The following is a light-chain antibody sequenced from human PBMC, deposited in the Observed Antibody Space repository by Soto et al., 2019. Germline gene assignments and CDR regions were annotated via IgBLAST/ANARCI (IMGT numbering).Light chain of an antibody. CDR3: QQYDNPVYT. CDR2: EAS. Sequence: DIQLTQSPSSLSASVGDRVTITCQASQDISYYLNWYQQKSGKAPKLLINEASNLEAGVPSRFSGSGFGTDFNLTFTSLQPEDIGTYYCQQYDNPVYTFGQGTKLEIK. CDR1: QDISYY. J-gene: IGKJ2*01. V-gene: IGKV1-33*01.